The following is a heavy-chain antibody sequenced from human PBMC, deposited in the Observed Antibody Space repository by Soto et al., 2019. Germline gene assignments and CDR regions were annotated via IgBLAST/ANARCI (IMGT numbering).Heavy chain of an antibody. CDR2: INAGNGNT. Sequence: QVQLVQSGAEEKKPGASVKVSCKASAYTFTSYAMHWVHQAPGQRLEWMGWINAGNGNTKYSQKFQGRVTITRDTSASTAYMELSSLRSEDTAVYYCARGITLPTPLDYWGQGTLVTVSS. V-gene: IGHV1-3*05. J-gene: IGHJ4*02. CDR1: AYTFTSYA. D-gene: IGHD1-20*01. CDR3: ARGITLPTPLDY.